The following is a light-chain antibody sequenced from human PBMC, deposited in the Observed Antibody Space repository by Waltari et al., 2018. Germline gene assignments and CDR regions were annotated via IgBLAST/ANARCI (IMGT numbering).Light chain of an antibody. J-gene: IGLJ1*01. Sequence: QSALTQPASVSGSPGQPIPISCTGTSREVGLYHLLSWYQQPPGKAPKLRIYEGSKRPSGFSNRFSGSKSGNTASLTISGLQAEDEADYFCSSYAGSSTLYVFGTGTKVTVL. CDR2: EGS. CDR1: SREVGLYHL. CDR3: SSYAGSSTLYV. V-gene: IGLV2-23*01.